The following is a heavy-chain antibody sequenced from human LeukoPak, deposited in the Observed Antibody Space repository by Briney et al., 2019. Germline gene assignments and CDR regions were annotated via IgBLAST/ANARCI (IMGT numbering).Heavy chain of an antibody. D-gene: IGHD1-26*01. Sequence: GGSLRLSCAASGFTFSSFEMKWVRQAPGKGLEWVSYISSGGSTIYYADSVKGRFTISRDNARNSLSLQMNSLRAEDTAVYYCARDPYSGSYGNEYYYYMDVWGKGTTVTISS. CDR3: ARDPYSGSYGNEYYYYMDV. CDR2: ISSGGSTI. V-gene: IGHV3-48*03. CDR1: GFTFSSFE. J-gene: IGHJ6*03.